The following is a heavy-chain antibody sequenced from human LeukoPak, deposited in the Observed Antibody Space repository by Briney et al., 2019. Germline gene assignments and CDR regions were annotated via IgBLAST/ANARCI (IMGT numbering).Heavy chain of an antibody. CDR3: ARRTGGYYGSGSYSYYYYMDV. CDR1: GGSISSGSYY. D-gene: IGHD3-10*01. V-gene: IGHV4-61*02. Sequence: SETLSLTCTVSGGSISSGSYYWSWIRQPAGKGLEWIGRIYTSGSTNYNPSLKSRVTISVDTSKNQFSLKLSSVTAADTAVYYCARRTGGYYGSGSYSYYYYMDVWGKGTTVTISS. J-gene: IGHJ6*03. CDR2: IYTSGST.